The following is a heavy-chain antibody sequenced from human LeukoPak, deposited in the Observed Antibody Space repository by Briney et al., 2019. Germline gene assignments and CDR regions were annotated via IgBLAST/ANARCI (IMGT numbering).Heavy chain of an antibody. J-gene: IGHJ3*02. CDR3: ARGRGYSYRDAFDI. CDR1: GGSISSSNW. D-gene: IGHD5-18*01. V-gene: IGHV4-4*02. Sequence: SETLSLTCAVSGGSISSSNWWSWVRQPPGKGLEWIGEIYHSGSTNYNPSLKSRVTISVDKSKNQFSLKLSSVTAADTAVYYCARGRGYSYRDAFDIWGQGTMVTVSS. CDR2: IYHSGST.